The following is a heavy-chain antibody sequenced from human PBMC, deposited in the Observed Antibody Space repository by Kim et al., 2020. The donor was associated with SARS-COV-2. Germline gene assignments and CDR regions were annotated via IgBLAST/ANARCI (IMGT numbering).Heavy chain of an antibody. V-gene: IGHV3-23*01. Sequence: AGPVRGRFTISRENSKNMVYLQMKSLRTEDTAVYYCAKMGSGSYLKWFDSWGQGTLVTVSS. J-gene: IGHJ5*01. D-gene: IGHD3-10*01. CDR3: AKMGSGSYLKWFDS.